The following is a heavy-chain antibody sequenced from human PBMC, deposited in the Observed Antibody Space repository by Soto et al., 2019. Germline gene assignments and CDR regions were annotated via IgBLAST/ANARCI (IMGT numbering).Heavy chain of an antibody. V-gene: IGHV1-8*01. CDR3: ARGPRKSGEWLLFDY. J-gene: IGHJ4*02. CDR1: GYTFTTYE. Sequence: QVQLVQSGADVKKPGASVTVSCKASGYTFTTYEINWVRQATGQGLEWMGRMNPNDGNTGYAQKFQGRVTMTRNTSVTTAYMELSGLRSDDTAVYYCARGPRKSGEWLLFDYWGQGALVTVSS. CDR2: MNPNDGNT. D-gene: IGHD3-3*01.